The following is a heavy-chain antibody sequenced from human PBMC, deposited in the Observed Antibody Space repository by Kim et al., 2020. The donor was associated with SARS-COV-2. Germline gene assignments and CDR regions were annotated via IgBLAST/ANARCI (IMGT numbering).Heavy chain of an antibody. J-gene: IGHJ4*02. CDR2: INPSGGST. Sequence: ASVKVSCKASGYTFTSYYMHWVRQAPGQGLEWMGIINPSGGSTSYAQKFQGRVTMTRDTSTSTVYMELSSLRSEDTAVYYCARVMMGCSSTSCPSPFDYWGQGTLVTVSS. V-gene: IGHV1-46*01. D-gene: IGHD2-2*01. CDR3: ARVMMGCSSTSCPSPFDY. CDR1: GYTFTSYY.